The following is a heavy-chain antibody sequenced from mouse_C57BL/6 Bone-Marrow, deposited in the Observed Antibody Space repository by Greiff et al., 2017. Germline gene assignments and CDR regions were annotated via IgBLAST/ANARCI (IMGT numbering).Heavy chain of an antibody. CDR1: GYTFTSYW. Sequence: VQLVESGAELAKPGASVKLSCKASGYTFTSYWMHWVKQRPGQGLEWIGYINPSSGYTKYNQKFKDKATLTADKSSRTAYMQLSSLTYEDSAVYYCARLSFYYAMDYWGQGTSVTVSS. CDR2: INPSSGYT. J-gene: IGHJ4*01. CDR3: ARLSFYYAMDY. V-gene: IGHV1-7*01.